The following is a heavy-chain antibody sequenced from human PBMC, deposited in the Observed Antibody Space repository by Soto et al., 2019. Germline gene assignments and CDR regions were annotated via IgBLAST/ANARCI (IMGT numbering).Heavy chain of an antibody. D-gene: IGHD3-16*02. CDR2: INPNSGGT. V-gene: IGHV1-2*02. CDR3: ARAGLYLGELSPYDY. Sequence: ASVKVSCKASGYTFTGYFMHWVRQAPGQGLEWMGWINPNSGGTNYAQKFQGRVTMTRDTSISIAYMELSRLRSDDTAVYYCARAGLYLGELSPYDYWGQGTLVTVSS. CDR1: GYTFTGYF. J-gene: IGHJ4*02.